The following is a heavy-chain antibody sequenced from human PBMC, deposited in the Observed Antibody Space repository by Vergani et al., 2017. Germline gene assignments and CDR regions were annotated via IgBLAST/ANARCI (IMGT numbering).Heavy chain of an antibody. V-gene: IGHV3-30-3*01. Sequence: QVQLVESGGGVVQPGTSLRLSCVVSGFALNRHAMYWVRQAPGKGLEWVVGISFDETNEYYPDLVKGRFTISRDNAKNSLYLQMNSLRAEDTAVYYCARDPGEYYYGSGSYSYGMDVWGQGTTVTVSS. J-gene: IGHJ6*02. CDR2: ISFDETNE. D-gene: IGHD3-10*01. CDR1: GFALNRHA. CDR3: ARDPGEYYYGSGSYSYGMDV.